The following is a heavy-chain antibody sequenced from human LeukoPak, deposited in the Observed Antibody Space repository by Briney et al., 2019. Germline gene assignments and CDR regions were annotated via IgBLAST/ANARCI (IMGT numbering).Heavy chain of an antibody. D-gene: IGHD2-2*01. CDR1: GFNFSDYD. CDR2: IWDDGSNK. Sequence: GRSLRLSCTASGFNFSDYDMDWVRQAPGKGLEWVAVIWDDGSNKHYADSVKGRFTISRDNSKNTLYLQMNSLRAEDTAIYYCAKADRVVPAEIDYWGQGTLVTVSS. V-gene: IGHV3-33*06. J-gene: IGHJ4*02. CDR3: AKADRVVPAEIDY.